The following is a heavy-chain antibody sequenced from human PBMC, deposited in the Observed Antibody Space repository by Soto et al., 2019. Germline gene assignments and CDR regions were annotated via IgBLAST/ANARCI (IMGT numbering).Heavy chain of an antibody. CDR1: GDSISSYY. CDR3: ARKTAFDI. CDR2: IYYSGST. V-gene: IGHV4-59*08. Sequence: SETLSLTCTVSGDSISSYYWNWIRQPPGKGLEWSGYIYYSGSTNYNPSLRSRFTIAVDTSKNQFSLRLSSVTAGDTAVYYCARKTAFDIWGQGTMVTVSS. J-gene: IGHJ3*02.